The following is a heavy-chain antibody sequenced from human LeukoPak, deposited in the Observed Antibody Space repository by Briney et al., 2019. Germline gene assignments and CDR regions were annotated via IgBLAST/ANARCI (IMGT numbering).Heavy chain of an antibody. CDR3: ARGREAAAGTGNWFDP. V-gene: IGHV1-69*13. D-gene: IGHD6-13*01. CDR1: GGTFSSYA. Sequence: SVKVSCKASGGTFSSYALRGVRQAPGQGLVGVGEIIPIFGTANYAQKFQGRVTIAADESTSTAYMELSSLRSEDTAVYYCARGREAAAGTGNWFDPWGQGTLVTVSS. J-gene: IGHJ5*02. CDR2: IIPIFGTA.